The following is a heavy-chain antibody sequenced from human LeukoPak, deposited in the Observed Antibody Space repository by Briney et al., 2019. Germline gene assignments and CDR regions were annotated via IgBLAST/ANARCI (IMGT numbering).Heavy chain of an antibody. Sequence: PSETLSLTCTVSGGSISSGGYYWSWIRQPPGKGLEWIGYIYYSGSTYYNPSLKSRVTISVDTSKNQFSLKLSSETAADTAVYYCARSSPPETFDYWGQGTLVTVSS. CDR2: IYYSGST. V-gene: IGHV4-31*03. D-gene: IGHD6-6*01. CDR3: ARSSPPETFDY. J-gene: IGHJ4*02. CDR1: GGSISSGGYY.